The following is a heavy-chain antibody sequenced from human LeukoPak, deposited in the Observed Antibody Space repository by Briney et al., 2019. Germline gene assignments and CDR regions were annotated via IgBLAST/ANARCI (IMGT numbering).Heavy chain of an antibody. V-gene: IGHV4-34*01. D-gene: IGHD6-19*01. CDR2: IHHSGRT. J-gene: IGHJ5*02. CDR3: ARTWLVRGWFDP. CDR1: GESFSVYY. Sequence: NPSETLSLTCAVYGESFSVYYWSWIRQPPGKGLEWIGEIHHSGRTNYHPSLKSRVPLSLDPSKKHFSLKLSSVTAADTAGYYCARTWLVRGWFDPWGRGTLVTVSS.